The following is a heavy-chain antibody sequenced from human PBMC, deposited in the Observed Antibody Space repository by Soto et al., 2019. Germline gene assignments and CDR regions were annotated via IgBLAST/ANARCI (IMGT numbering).Heavy chain of an antibody. Sequence: PGGSLRLSCSASGFTFSIYAMRWVRQAPGKGLEYVSSISINGGSTHYADSVKGIFTISRDNSKNTQYLQMSSLRADDTALYYCVKGEYYYDSSGYYPLDYWGQGTLVTVS. CDR2: ISINGGST. D-gene: IGHD3-22*01. J-gene: IGHJ4*02. CDR3: VKGEYYYDSSGYYPLDY. CDR1: GFTFSIYA. V-gene: IGHV3-64D*06.